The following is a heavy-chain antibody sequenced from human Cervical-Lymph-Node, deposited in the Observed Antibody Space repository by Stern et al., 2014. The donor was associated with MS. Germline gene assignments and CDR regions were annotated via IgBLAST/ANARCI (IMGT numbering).Heavy chain of an antibody. CDR3: AREPLGDT. J-gene: IGHJ5*02. D-gene: IGHD3-16*01. CDR1: GGSISSSNW. Sequence: VQLEESGPGLVKPSGTLSLTCAVSGGSISSSNWWSWVRQPPGKGLEWIGESYHTGSANYKPSLKSRVTISIDESKNQFSLNLSSVTAADTAVYYCAREPLGDTWGQGTLVTVSS. CDR2: SYHTGSA. V-gene: IGHV4-4*02.